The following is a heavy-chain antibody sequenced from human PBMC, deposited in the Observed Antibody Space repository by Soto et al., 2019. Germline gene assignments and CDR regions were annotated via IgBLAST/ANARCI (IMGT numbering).Heavy chain of an antibody. V-gene: IGHV3-30*18. CDR2: VTHDGTLY. D-gene: IGHD2-8*02. J-gene: IGHJ4*02. CDR1: GFTFSSCA. CDR3: VEDRSDTWSFDY. Sequence: QVQLVESGGGVVQPGRSLRLSCVASGFTFSSCAMHWVRQVPGKGLEWLAVVTHDGTLYPYADSVKGRFSISRDNSRKTLYLQMNGLRPEDTAVYYCVEDRSDTWSFDYWGQGTLVTVS.